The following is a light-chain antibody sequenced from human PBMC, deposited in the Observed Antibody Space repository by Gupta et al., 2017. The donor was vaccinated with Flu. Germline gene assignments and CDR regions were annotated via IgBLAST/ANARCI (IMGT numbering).Light chain of an antibody. V-gene: IGKV2-28*01. CDR2: LGS. CDR1: QSLLHSNGYYY. Sequence: VTPGEPASISCRSSQSLLHSNGYYYLDWYLQKPGQSPQLLIYLGSNRASGVPDRFSGSGSGTDFTLKISRVEAEDVGVYYCMQDLQTPYTFGQGTKLEIK. J-gene: IGKJ2*01. CDR3: MQDLQTPYT.